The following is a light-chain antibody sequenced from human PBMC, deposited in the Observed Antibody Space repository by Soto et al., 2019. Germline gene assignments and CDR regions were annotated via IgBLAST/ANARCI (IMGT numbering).Light chain of an antibody. J-gene: IGKJ1*01. CDR2: KAS. CDR3: QHYKSYSEA. V-gene: IGKV1-5*03. Sequence: DIEMTQSPSTLSASVGDTFTVXXRASKSVSGWLDWYQQKPGKAPKXLIYKASNLKSGVPSRFSGSGSGTEFTLTISSLQPDDFATYYCQHYKSYSEAFGQGTKVDIK. CDR1: KSVSGW.